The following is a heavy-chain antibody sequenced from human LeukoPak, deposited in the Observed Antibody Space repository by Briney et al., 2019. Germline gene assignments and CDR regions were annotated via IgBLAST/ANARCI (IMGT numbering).Heavy chain of an antibody. Sequence: SQTLSLTCAISGDSVSSNSAAWNWIRQSPSRGLEWLGRTYYRSKWYNDYAVSVKSRITINPDTSKNQFSLQLNSVTPEDTAVYYCAREGKDYDILTGYQHFDYWGQGTLVTVSS. D-gene: IGHD3-9*01. V-gene: IGHV6-1*01. CDR2: TYYRSKWYN. CDR1: GDSVSSNSAA. CDR3: AREGKDYDILTGYQHFDY. J-gene: IGHJ4*02.